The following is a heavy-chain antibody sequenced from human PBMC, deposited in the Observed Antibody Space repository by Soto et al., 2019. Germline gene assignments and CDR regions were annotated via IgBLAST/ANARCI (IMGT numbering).Heavy chain of an antibody. Sequence: PSQTLSLTCAISGDSVSSNSATWNWIRQSPSRGLEWLGRTYYRSKWSNDYAVSVRSRITISPDTSKNQFSLQLNSVTPEDTAVYFCANGNSRQRAFDIWGKGTMVPVSS. D-gene: IGHD4-4*01. J-gene: IGHJ3*02. CDR2: TYYRSKWSN. V-gene: IGHV6-1*01. CDR1: GDSVSSNSAT. CDR3: ANGNSRQRAFDI.